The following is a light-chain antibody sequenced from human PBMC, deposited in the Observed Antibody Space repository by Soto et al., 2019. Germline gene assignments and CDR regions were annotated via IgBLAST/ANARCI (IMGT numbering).Light chain of an antibody. Sequence: QSVLTQHASVSGYPGQAITLSCSGTSSDVGAFNYVSWYPQHPGKAPKLMIYDVSNWPSGVSTCFSGSKSGNTASLTIYRLRTEYESDYYGYTYSSNNTYVFGSRTNFTVL. V-gene: IGLV2-14*03. CDR3: YTYSSNNTYV. CDR2: DVS. J-gene: IGLJ1*01. CDR1: SSDVGAFNY.